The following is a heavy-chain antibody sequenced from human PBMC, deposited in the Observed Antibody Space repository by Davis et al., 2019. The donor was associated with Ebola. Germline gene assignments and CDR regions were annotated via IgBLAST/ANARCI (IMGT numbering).Heavy chain of an antibody. V-gene: IGHV1-2*04. J-gene: IGHJ4*02. D-gene: IGHD4-17*01. CDR3: ARDSDYGDYDY. CDR1: GYTFTGYY. CDR2: INPNSGGT. Sequence: AASVKVSCKASGYTFTGYYMHWVRQAPGQGLEWMGWINPNSGGTNYAQKFQGWVTMTRDTSISTAYMELSRLRSDDTAVYYCARDSDYGDYDYWGQGTLVTVSS.